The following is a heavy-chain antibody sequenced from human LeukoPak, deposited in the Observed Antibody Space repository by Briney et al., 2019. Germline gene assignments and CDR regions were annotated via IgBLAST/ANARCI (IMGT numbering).Heavy chain of an antibody. V-gene: IGHV3-30*18. D-gene: IGHD3-22*01. J-gene: IGHJ4*02. CDR1: GFTFSSYG. CDR3: AKSGSSSGYYLDY. Sequence: GGSLRLSCAASGFTFSSYGMHWVRQAPGKGLEWVAVISYDGSNKYYADSVKGRFTISRDNSKNTLYLQMNSLRAEYTAVYYCAKSGSSSGYYLDYWGQGTLVTVSS. CDR2: ISYDGSNK.